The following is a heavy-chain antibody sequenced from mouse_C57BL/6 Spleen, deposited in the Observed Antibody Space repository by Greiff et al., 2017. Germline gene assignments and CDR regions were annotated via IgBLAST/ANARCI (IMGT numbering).Heavy chain of an antibody. Sequence: VKLVESGAELVKPGASVKMSCKASGYTFTTYPLEWMKQNHGKSLEWIGNFHPYNDDTKYNEKFKGKATLTVEKSSSTVYLELIRLTSDDSAVYYCARTGSYAMDYWGQGTSVTVSS. J-gene: IGHJ4*01. CDR1: GYTFTTYP. CDR3: ARTGSYAMDY. V-gene: IGHV1-47*01. CDR2: FHPYNDDT.